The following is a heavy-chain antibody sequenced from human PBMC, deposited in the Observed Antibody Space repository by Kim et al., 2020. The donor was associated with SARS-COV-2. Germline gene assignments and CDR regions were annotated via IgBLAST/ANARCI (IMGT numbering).Heavy chain of an antibody. J-gene: IGHJ4*02. CDR2: SDGSAT. V-gene: IGHV3-11*01. CDR3: VREQSN. Sequence: SDGSATDYADSVNGRFTSSRDSAKRSVSLQMNSLTPEDTAVYYCVREQSNWGQGTLVTVSS.